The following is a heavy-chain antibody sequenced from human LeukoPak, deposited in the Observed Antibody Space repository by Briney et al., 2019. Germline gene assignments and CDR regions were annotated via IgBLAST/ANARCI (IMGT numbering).Heavy chain of an antibody. Sequence: ASVKVSCKASGYTXTSYYMHWVRQAPGQGLEWMGIINPSGGSTSYAQKFQGRVTMTRDTSTSTVYMGLSSLRSEDTAVYYCARDKQQLVVLDYWGQGTLVTVSS. CDR3: ARDKQQLVVLDY. D-gene: IGHD6-6*01. V-gene: IGHV1-46*01. J-gene: IGHJ4*02. CDR2: INPSGGST. CDR1: GYTXTSYY.